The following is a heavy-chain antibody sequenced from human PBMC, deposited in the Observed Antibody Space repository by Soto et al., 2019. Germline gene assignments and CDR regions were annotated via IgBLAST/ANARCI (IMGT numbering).Heavy chain of an antibody. Sequence: GASVKVSCKPSGYTFNTYYLHWLRQAPGQALEWMGVIHPSGGSTSYAQKFQGRVTITRDTSASTAYMELSSLRSEDTAVYYCARESLSGASNYYGMDVWGQGTTVTVSS. CDR1: GYTFNTYY. V-gene: IGHV1-46*02. J-gene: IGHJ6*02. CDR3: ARESLSGASNYYGMDV. D-gene: IGHD6-19*01. CDR2: IHPSGGST.